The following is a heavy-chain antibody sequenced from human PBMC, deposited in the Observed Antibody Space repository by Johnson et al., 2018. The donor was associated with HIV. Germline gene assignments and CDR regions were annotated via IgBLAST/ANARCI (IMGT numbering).Heavy chain of an antibody. Sequence: VQLVESGGGLVQPGGSLRLSCAASGFTFDDYAMHWVRQAPGKGLEWVSGISWNSGSIGYADSVKGRFTISRDNAKNSLYLQMNSLRAEDTALYYCARKGDAFDIWGQGTMVTVSS. CDR3: ARKGDAFDI. CDR2: ISWNSGSI. V-gene: IGHV3-9*01. CDR1: GFTFDDYA. J-gene: IGHJ3*02.